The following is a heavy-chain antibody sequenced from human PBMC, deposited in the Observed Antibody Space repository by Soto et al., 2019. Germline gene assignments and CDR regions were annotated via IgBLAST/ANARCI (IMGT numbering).Heavy chain of an antibody. CDR3: ARYDGWRQSAYYIDS. CDR2: IYPGESDT. V-gene: IGHV5-51*01. J-gene: IGHJ4*02. D-gene: IGHD3-16*01. CDR1: GYSFANYW. Sequence: GESLKISCKGSGYSFANYWIGWVRQIPGKGLEWMGIIYPGESDTRYSPSFQGQVTISVDKSISTAYLQWSSLKASDTAMYYCARYDGWRQSAYYIDSWGQGALVTVSS.